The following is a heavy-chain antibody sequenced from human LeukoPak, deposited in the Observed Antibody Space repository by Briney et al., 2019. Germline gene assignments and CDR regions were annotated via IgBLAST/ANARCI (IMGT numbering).Heavy chain of an antibody. CDR1: GFTFSSYA. CDR3: ASSDGSGWYYFDY. D-gene: IGHD6-19*01. CDR2: ISGSGGST. Sequence: PGGSLRLSCAASGFTFSSYAMSWVRQAPGKGLEWVSAISGSGGSTYYADSVKGRFTISRGNAKNSLYLQMNSLRAEDTAVYYCASSDGSGWYYFDYWGQGTLVTVSS. V-gene: IGHV3-23*01. J-gene: IGHJ4*02.